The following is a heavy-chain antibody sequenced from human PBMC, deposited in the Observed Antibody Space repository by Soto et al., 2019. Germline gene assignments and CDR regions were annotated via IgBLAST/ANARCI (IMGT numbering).Heavy chain of an antibody. CDR3: ARHAKVLFGVDYYYYYYGMDV. D-gene: IGHD3-3*01. CDR1: GYSFTSYW. J-gene: IGHJ6*02. Sequence: GESLKISCKGSGYSFTSYWIGWVRQMPGKGLEWMGIIYPGDSDTRYSPSFQGQVTISADKSISTAYLQWNSLKASDTAMYYCARHAKVLFGVDYYYYYYGMDVWGQGTTVTVSS. CDR2: IYPGDSDT. V-gene: IGHV5-51*01.